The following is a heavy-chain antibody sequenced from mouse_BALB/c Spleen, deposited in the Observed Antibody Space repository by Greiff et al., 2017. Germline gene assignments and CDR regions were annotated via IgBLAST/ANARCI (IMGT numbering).Heavy chain of an antibody. J-gene: IGHJ4*01. CDR1: GFSLTSYG. CDR3: ARDETTATDYAMDY. D-gene: IGHD1-2*01. Sequence: VKLMESGPGLVAPSQSLSITCTVSGFSLTSYGVHWVRQPPGKGLEWLGVIWAGGSTNYNSALMSRLSISKDNSKSQVFLKMNSLQTDDTAMYYCARDETTATDYAMDYWGQGTSVTVSS. CDR2: IWAGGST. V-gene: IGHV2-9*02.